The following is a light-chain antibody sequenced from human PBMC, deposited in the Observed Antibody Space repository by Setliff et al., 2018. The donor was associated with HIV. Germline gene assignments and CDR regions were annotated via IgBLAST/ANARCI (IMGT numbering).Light chain of an antibody. J-gene: IGLJ1*01. V-gene: IGLV3-21*04. CDR3: QVWDSSSDHPGYV. CDR2: YDS. Sequence: SYELTQPPSVSVAPGKTARITCGGNNIGSKSVHWYQQKPGQAPVLVIYYDSDRPSGIPARFSGSNSGNTAALTISWVEAGDEADYYCQVWDSSSDHPGYVFGTGTKVTV. CDR1: NIGSKS.